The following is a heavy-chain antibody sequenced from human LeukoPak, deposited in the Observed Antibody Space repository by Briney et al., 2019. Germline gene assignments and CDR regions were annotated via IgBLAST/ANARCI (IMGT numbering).Heavy chain of an antibody. CDR2: VFPSGST. V-gene: IGHV4-4*07. J-gene: IGHJ6*02. D-gene: IGHD3-10*01. Sequence: SETLSLTCTVSGGSISSYYWSWIRQPAGKGLEWIGRVFPSGSTNYNPSLKRRVTMSVDTSKNQFSLRLNSVTAADTAVYYCARAPNYFGSGSHGMDVWGQGTTVTVSS. CDR1: GGSISSYY. CDR3: ARAPNYFGSGSHGMDV.